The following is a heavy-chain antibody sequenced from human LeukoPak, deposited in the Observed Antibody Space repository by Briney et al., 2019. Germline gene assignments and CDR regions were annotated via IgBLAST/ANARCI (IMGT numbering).Heavy chain of an antibody. J-gene: IGHJ5*02. CDR3: ARGGRGYSYGQRRFDP. V-gene: IGHV1-46*01. CDR2: INPSGGST. CDR1: GYTFTSYY. Sequence: ASVKVSCKASGYTFTSYYMHWVRQAPGQGLEWMGIINPSGGSTSYAQKFQGRVTMTRDTSTSTVYMELSSLRSEDTAVYYCARGGRGYSYGQRRFDPWGQGTLVTVSS. D-gene: IGHD5-18*01.